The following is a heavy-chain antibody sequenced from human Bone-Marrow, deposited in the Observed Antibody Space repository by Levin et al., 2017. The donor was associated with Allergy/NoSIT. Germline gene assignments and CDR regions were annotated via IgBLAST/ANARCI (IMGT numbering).Heavy chain of an antibody. D-gene: IGHD1-1*01. Sequence: ASVKVSCKASGYSFTSYYLHWVRQAPGQGLVWMAIINPRGGSTTYAQKFQGRVTMTSDTSTSTVYMELTSLRSEDTAVYYCARDLSGGLPDAFDIWGQGTIVSVSS. J-gene: IGHJ3*02. CDR1: GYSFTSYY. V-gene: IGHV1-46*01. CDR3: ARDLSGGLPDAFDI. CDR2: INPRGGST.